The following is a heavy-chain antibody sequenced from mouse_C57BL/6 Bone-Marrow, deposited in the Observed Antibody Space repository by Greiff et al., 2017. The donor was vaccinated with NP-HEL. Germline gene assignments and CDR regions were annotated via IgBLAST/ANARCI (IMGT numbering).Heavy chain of an antibody. CDR1: GYTFTDYE. D-gene: IGHD2-12*01. V-gene: IGHV1-15*01. CDR2: IDPETGGT. J-gene: IGHJ2*01. CDR3: TRPQLDDY. Sequence: VKLQESGAELVRPGASVTLSCKASGYTFTDYEMHWVKQTPVHGLEWIGAIDPETGGTAYNQKFKGKAILTADKSSSTAYMELRSLTSEDSAVYYCTRPQLDDYWGQGTTLTVSS.